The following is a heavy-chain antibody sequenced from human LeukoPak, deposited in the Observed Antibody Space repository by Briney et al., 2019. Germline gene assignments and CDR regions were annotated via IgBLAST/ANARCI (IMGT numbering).Heavy chain of an antibody. Sequence: GGSLRLSCVASGFTFSRHGMNWVRQAPGKGLEYVSGISSNGGSTFYASSVKGRFTISRDNSKNTLYLQMGSLRAEDMAVYYCARAEWEQLRWGIDYWGQGSLVTVSS. CDR3: ARAEWEQLRWGIDY. V-gene: IGHV3-64*01. CDR2: ISSNGGST. CDR1: GFTFSRHG. D-gene: IGHD1-26*01. J-gene: IGHJ4*02.